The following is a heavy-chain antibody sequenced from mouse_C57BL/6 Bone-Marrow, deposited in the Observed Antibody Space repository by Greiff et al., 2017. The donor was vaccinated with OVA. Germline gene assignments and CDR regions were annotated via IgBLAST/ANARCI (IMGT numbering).Heavy chain of an antibody. Sequence: EVKLVESGGDLVKPGGSLKLSCAASGFTFSSYGMSWVRQTPDKRLEWVATISSGGSYTYYPDSVKGRFTISRDNAKNTLYLQMSSLKSEDTAMYYCARQRGPNWYFDYWGQGTTLTVSS. CDR2: ISSGGSYT. V-gene: IGHV5-6*01. J-gene: IGHJ2*01. D-gene: IGHD4-1*01. CDR1: GFTFSSYG. CDR3: ARQRGPNWYFDY.